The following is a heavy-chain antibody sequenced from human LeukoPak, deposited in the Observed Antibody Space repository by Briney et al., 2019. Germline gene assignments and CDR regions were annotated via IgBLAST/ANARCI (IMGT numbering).Heavy chain of an antibody. CDR2: IIPIFGTA. J-gene: IGHJ5*02. CDR1: GGTFSSYA. V-gene: IGHV1-69*13. D-gene: IGHD3-10*01. CDR3: ARVAPNYYGSGTGWFDP. Sequence: ASVKVSCKASGGTFSSYAISWVRQAPGQGLEWMGGIIPIFGTANYAQKFQGRVTITADESTGTAYMELSSLRSDDTAVYYCARVAPNYYGSGTGWFDPWGQGTLVTVSS.